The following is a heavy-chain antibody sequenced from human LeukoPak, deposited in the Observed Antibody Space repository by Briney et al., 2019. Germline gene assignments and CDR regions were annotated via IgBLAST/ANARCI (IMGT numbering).Heavy chain of an antibody. CDR3: ARYDPTTYGDYPSGY. CDR1: GYTFTSYG. Sequence: GASVKVSCTASGYTFTSYGISWVRQAPGQGLEWMGWISAYNGNTNYAQKLQGRVTMTTDTSTSTAYMELRSLRSDDTAVYYCARYDPTTYGDYPSGYWGQGTLVTVSS. J-gene: IGHJ4*02. D-gene: IGHD4-17*01. V-gene: IGHV1-18*01. CDR2: ISAYNGNT.